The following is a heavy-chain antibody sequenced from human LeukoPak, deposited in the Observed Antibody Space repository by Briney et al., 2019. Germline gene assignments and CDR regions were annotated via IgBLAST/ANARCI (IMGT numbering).Heavy chain of an antibody. Sequence: ASVKVSCKASGYSFIDYYIHWVRQAPGQGLEWMGWINPNSGGTNYAQKFQGRVTMTRDTSISTAYMELSRLRSDDTAVYFCARDSRYNNAGDYWGQGTLVTVSS. J-gene: IGHJ4*02. D-gene: IGHD1-14*01. CDR1: GYSFIDYY. V-gene: IGHV1-2*02. CDR2: INPNSGGT. CDR3: ARDSRYNNAGDY.